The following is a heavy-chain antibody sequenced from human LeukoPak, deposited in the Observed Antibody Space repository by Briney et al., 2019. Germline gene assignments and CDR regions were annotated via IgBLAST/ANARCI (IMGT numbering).Heavy chain of an antibody. J-gene: IGHJ3*02. CDR3: ARGLGVVVITGDAFDI. Sequence: GESLKVSCKGSGYSFTSYWIGWVRQMPGKGLEWMGIIYPGDSDTRYSPSFQGQVTISADKSISTAYLQWSSLKASDTAMYYCARGLGVVVITGDAFDIWGQGTMVTVSS. CDR2: IYPGDSDT. V-gene: IGHV5-51*01. CDR1: GYSFTSYW. D-gene: IGHD3-22*01.